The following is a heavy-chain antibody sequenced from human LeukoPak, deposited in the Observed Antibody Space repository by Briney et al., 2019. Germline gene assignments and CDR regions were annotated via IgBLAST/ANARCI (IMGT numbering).Heavy chain of an antibody. Sequence: ASVKVSCKASGYTFTAYYMHWVRQVPGQGLEWMGRINPNSGDTDYAQKFQGRVIMTRDTSISTAYMEVSRLRSDGTAVYYCARALWFGELDAFDIWGQGTMVTVSS. CDR2: INPNSGDT. V-gene: IGHV1-2*06. CDR1: GYTFTAYY. D-gene: IGHD3-10*01. CDR3: ARALWFGELDAFDI. J-gene: IGHJ3*02.